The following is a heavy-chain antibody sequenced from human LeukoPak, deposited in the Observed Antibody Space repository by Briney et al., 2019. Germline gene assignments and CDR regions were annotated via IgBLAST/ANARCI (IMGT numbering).Heavy chain of an antibody. V-gene: IGHV4-30-2*01. D-gene: IGHD3-3*01. J-gene: IGHJ4*02. CDR2: IYHSGST. Sequence: PSETLSLTCTVSGVSISSGGYYWSWIRQPPGKGLEWIGYIYHSGSTYYNPSLKSRVTISVDRSKNQFSLKLSSVTAADTAVYYCARGPTIFGVVTFDYWGQGTLVTVSS. CDR3: ARGPTIFGVVTFDY. CDR1: GVSISSGGYY.